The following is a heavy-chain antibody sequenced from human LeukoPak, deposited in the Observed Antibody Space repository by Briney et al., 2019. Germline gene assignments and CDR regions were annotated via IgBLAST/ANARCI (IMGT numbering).Heavy chain of an antibody. D-gene: IGHD1-26*01. J-gene: IGHJ4*02. Sequence: GGSLRLSCAASGFTFSSYGVSWVRQAPGKGLEWASTISGSAYNTYYADSVKGRFTISRDNSANTLYLQMNSLRAEDTALYYCAKHSGSYFIYYVDSWGQGTLVTVSS. CDR1: GFTFSSYG. CDR3: AKHSGSYFIYYVDS. V-gene: IGHV3-23*01. CDR2: ISGSAYNT.